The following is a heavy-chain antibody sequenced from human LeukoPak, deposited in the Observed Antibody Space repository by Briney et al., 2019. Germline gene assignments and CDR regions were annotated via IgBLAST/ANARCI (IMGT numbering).Heavy chain of an antibody. CDR1: GFTFSSYT. V-gene: IGHV3-48*01. CDR3: ARQSNYYDSSGYYYGY. Sequence: GGSLRLSCAASGFTFSSYTLNWVRQAPGKGLEWVSYISSSSDIISYADSVKGRFTISRDNAKNSLYLQMNSLRAEDTAVYYCARQSNYYDSSGYYYGYWGQGTLVTVSS. D-gene: IGHD3-22*01. CDR2: ISSSSDII. J-gene: IGHJ4*02.